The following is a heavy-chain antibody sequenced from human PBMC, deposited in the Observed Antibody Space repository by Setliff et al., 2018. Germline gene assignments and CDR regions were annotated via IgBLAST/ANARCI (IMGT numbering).Heavy chain of an antibody. CDR2: ILTTGST. D-gene: IGHD1-1*01. J-gene: IGHJ4*02. CDR3: ARFCGTSNCQRAPLFDY. Sequence: SETLSLTCGVSGASISDSYWSWIRQPPGKGLEWIGHILTTGSTNYNPSLKSRIAISADTSRARFSLRLTSVTAADTAIYYCARFCGTSNCQRAPLFDYWGQGILVTVSS. V-gene: IGHV4-4*08. CDR1: GASISDSY.